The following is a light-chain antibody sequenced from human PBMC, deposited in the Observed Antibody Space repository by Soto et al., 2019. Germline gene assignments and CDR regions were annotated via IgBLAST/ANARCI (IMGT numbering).Light chain of an antibody. CDR3: CSYAGSSTFLYV. CDR1: SSDVGSYDL. J-gene: IGLJ1*01. CDR2: EVN. V-gene: IGLV2-23*02. Sequence: QSVLTQPASVSGSPGQSITISCTGTSSDVGSYDLVSWYQQHPGKAPKFMIYEVNKRPSGVSDRFSGSKSGNTASLTISGLQAEDEADYHCCSYAGSSTFLYVFGTGTKATVL.